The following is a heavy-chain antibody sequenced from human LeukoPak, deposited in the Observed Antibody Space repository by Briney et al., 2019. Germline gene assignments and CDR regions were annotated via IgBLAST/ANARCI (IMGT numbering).Heavy chain of an antibody. D-gene: IGHD3-10*01. CDR1: GFTFSSYA. V-gene: IGHV3-23*01. CDR3: ANILGFGELSNGY. J-gene: IGHJ4*02. Sequence: GGSLRLSCAASGFTFSSYAMSWVRQAPGKGLEWVSVISGSGGSTYYADSVKGRFTISRDNSKNTLYLQMNSLRAEDTAVYYCANILGFGELSNGYWGQGTLVTVSS. CDR2: ISGSGGST.